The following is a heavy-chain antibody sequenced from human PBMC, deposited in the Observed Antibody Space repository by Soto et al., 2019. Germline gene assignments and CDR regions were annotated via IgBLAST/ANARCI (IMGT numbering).Heavy chain of an antibody. Sequence: EVQLVESGGGLVKPGGSLRLSCAASGFTFSSYSMNWVRQAPGKGLEWVSSISSSSSYIYYADSVKGRFTISRDNAKNSLYLQMNSLRAEDTAVYYCARRAWQLVPVSLTYYYYYMDVWGKGTTVTVSS. CDR3: ARRAWQLVPVSLTYYYYYMDV. V-gene: IGHV3-21*01. J-gene: IGHJ6*03. CDR2: ISSSSSYI. D-gene: IGHD6-6*01. CDR1: GFTFSSYS.